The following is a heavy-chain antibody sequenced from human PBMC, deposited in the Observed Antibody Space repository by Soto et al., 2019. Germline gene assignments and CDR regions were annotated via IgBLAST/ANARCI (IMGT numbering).Heavy chain of an antibody. D-gene: IGHD3-10*01. Sequence: GGSLRLSCAASGFTFSSYWVHWVRTAPGKGLVWVSRINSDGSSTSYADSVKGRFTISRDNAKNTLYLQMNSLRAEDTAVYYCASGGSGRRYMDVWGKGTTVTVSS. CDR2: INSDGSST. CDR1: GFTFSSYW. CDR3: ASGGSGRRYMDV. J-gene: IGHJ6*03. V-gene: IGHV3-74*01.